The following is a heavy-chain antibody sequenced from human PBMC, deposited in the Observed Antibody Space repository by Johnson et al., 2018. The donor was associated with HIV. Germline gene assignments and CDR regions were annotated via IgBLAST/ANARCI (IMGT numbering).Heavy chain of an antibody. CDR1: GFTFSSYA. J-gene: IGHJ3*02. V-gene: IGHV3-30*04. D-gene: IGHD3-10*01. Sequence: QMLLVESGGGVVQPGRSLRLSCAASGFTFSSYAMHWVRQAPGKGLEWVSLMSFDGSNKDYADSVKGRFTISRDNSKNTLFLQMNSLTAVDTAVYYCARERDPERGSQQSGVYAFYIWGQGTMVTVSS. CDR3: ARERDPERGSQQSGVYAFYI. CDR2: MSFDGSNK.